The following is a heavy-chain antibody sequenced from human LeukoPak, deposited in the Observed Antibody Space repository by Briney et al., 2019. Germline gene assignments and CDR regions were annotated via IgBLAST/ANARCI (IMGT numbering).Heavy chain of an antibody. Sequence: PSETLSLTCTVSGGSISNSSYYWGWIRQPPGKGLEWIGSIYYSGSTYYNPSLKSRVTISVDTSKNQFSLKLSSVTAADTAVYYCARNIAVAGRGDYMDVWGKGTTVTISS. CDR3: ARNIAVAGRGDYMDV. D-gene: IGHD6-19*01. CDR2: IYYSGST. CDR1: GGSISNSSYY. V-gene: IGHV4-39*01. J-gene: IGHJ6*03.